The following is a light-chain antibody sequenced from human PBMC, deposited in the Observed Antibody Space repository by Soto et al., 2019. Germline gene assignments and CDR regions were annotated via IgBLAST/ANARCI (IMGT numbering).Light chain of an antibody. CDR2: EVT. CDR3: SSYAGSMNLV. Sequence: QSALTQPPSASGSPGQSVTISCTGTSSNIGAYNYVSWYQQPPGKAPKLIIYEVTTRPSGVPNRFSASKSGNTASLTVSGLQADDEADYYCSSYAGSMNLVFGGGTKLTVL. J-gene: IGLJ3*02. CDR1: SSNIGAYNY. V-gene: IGLV2-8*01.